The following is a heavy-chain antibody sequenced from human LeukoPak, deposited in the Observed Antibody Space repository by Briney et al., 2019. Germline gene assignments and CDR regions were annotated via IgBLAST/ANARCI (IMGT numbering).Heavy chain of an antibody. J-gene: IGHJ6*03. CDR2: IRYDGSNK. CDR1: GFTFSSYG. Sequence: GGSLRLSCAASGFTFSSYGMHWVRQAPGKGLEWVAFIRYDGSNKYYADSVKGRFTISRDNSKNTLYLQMNSLRAEDTAVYYSATSSWYPYYYYYMDVWGKGTTVTVSS. D-gene: IGHD6-13*01. V-gene: IGHV3-30*02. CDR3: ATSSWYPYYYYYMDV.